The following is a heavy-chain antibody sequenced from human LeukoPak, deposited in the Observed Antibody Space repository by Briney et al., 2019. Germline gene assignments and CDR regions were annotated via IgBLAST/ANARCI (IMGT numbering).Heavy chain of an antibody. D-gene: IGHD3-10*01. CDR3: ARHEKLGQFDY. CDR2: VYYSGSA. CDR1: SGSISSYY. Sequence: SETLSLTCTVSSGSISSYYWSWIRQPPGKGLEWIGYVYYSGSANYNPSLKSRVTISVDTSKNQLSLKLSSVTAADTAVYYCARHEKLGQFDYWGQGTLVTVSS. J-gene: IGHJ4*02. V-gene: IGHV4-59*08.